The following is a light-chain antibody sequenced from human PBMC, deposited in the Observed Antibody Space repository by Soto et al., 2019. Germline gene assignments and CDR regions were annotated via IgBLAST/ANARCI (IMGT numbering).Light chain of an antibody. CDR3: QQRSYWPT. J-gene: IGKJ1*01. CDR2: DAS. Sequence: IVLTQSPATLSLSPGERATLSCRASQSVSSFLAWYQQKPGQAPRLLIYDASNRATGIPARFSGSGSGTDFTLTISSLEPEDFALYYCQQRSYWPTFGQGTKVDIK. V-gene: IGKV3-11*01. CDR1: QSVSSF.